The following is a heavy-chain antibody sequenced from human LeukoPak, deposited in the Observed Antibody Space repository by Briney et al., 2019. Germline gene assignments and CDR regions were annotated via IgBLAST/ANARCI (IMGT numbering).Heavy chain of an antibody. CDR3: ARIAVAGTMGAFDI. V-gene: IGHV3-21*01. J-gene: IGHJ3*02. D-gene: IGHD6-19*01. CDR1: GFTFSSYS. Sequence: PGGSLRLSCAASGFTFSSYSMNWVRQAPGKGLEWVSSISSSSSYIYYADSVKGRFTISRDNAKNSLYLQMNSLRAEDTAVYYCARIAVAGTMGAFDIWGQGTMVTVSS. CDR2: ISSSSSYI.